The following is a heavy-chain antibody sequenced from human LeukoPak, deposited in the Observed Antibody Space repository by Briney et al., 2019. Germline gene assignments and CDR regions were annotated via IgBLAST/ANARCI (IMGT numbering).Heavy chain of an antibody. V-gene: IGHV3-48*04. CDR2: ISSSGSTI. CDR3: ARDLAPYYYDSSGINWFDP. Sequence: GGSLRLSCAASGFIFSNHGMNWVRQAPGEGLEWVSYISSSGSTIYYADSVKGRFTISRDNAKNSLYPQMNSLRSDDTAVYYCARDLAPYYYDSSGINWFDPWGQGTLVTVSS. J-gene: IGHJ5*02. CDR1: GFIFSNHG. D-gene: IGHD3-22*01.